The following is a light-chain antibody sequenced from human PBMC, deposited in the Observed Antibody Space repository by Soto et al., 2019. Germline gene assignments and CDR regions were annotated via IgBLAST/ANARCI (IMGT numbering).Light chain of an antibody. CDR3: KQYGSSPRT. J-gene: IGKJ1*01. CDR2: GAS. Sequence: EIVLTQSPVTLSLSPGERATLSCRASQSVTTFLAWYQQKPGQAPRLLIYGASSRATGIPDRFSGSGSGTAFTFTISRREPEDFHVYYGKQYGSSPRTLGQGTRVEIK. V-gene: IGKV3-20*01. CDR1: QSVTTF.